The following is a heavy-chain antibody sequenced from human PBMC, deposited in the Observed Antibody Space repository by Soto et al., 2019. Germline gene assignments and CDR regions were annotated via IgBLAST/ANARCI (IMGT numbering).Heavy chain of an antibody. Sequence: QVQLVQSGAEVKKPGASVKVSCKASGYTFINYYIHWVRQAPGHGLEWMAIINPTGGSTHYAQKFQGRLTFTMDTATTTVYMELSSLTSEDTAIYYCARQLAAGDVWGQGALVTVSS. J-gene: IGHJ4*02. CDR2: INPTGGST. CDR3: ARQLAAGDV. CDR1: GYTFINYY. V-gene: IGHV1-46*01. D-gene: IGHD2-8*02.